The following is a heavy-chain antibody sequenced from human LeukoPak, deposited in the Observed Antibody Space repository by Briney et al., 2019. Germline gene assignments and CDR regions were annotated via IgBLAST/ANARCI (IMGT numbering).Heavy chain of an antibody. J-gene: IGHJ4*02. Sequence: GRSLRLSCAASGFTFSSYGMHWVRQAPGKGLEWVSYISSSGSTIYYADSVKGRFTISRDNAKNSLYLQMNSLRAEDTAVYYCARDGDYGGNPGWVDYWGQGTLVTVSS. CDR2: ISSSGSTI. D-gene: IGHD4-23*01. CDR1: GFTFSSYG. V-gene: IGHV3-48*04. CDR3: ARDGDYGGNPGWVDY.